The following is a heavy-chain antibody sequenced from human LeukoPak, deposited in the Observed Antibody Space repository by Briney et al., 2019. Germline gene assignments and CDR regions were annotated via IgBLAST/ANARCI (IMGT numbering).Heavy chain of an antibody. CDR3: ARHGSSSSPWFDP. V-gene: IGHV5-51*01. J-gene: IGHJ5*02. D-gene: IGHD6-6*01. Sequence: GEFLKISCKGSGYSFTIYWIGWVRQMPGKGLEWMGIIYPGDSDTRYSPSFQGQVTISADKSISTAYLQWSSLKASDTAMYYCARHGSSSSPWFDPWGQGTLVTVSS. CDR1: GYSFTIYW. CDR2: IYPGDSDT.